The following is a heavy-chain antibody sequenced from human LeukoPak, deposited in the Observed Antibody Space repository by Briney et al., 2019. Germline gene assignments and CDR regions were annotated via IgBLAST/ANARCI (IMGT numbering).Heavy chain of an antibody. D-gene: IGHD5-24*01. CDR2: INHSGST. CDR3: ARVGRDGYNWTFAY. V-gene: IGHV4-34*01. Sequence: KPSETLSLTCAVYGGPFSGYYWSWIRQPPGKGLDGIGEINHSGSTNYNPSLKSRVTISVDTSKNQFSLKLSSVTAADTAVYYCARVGRDGYNWTFAYWGQGTLVTVSS. CDR1: GGPFSGYY. J-gene: IGHJ4*02.